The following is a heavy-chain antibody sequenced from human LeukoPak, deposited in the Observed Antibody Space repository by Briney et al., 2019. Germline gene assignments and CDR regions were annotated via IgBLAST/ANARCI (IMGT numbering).Heavy chain of an antibody. Sequence: ASVKVSCKASGYTFTGYYMHWVRQAPGQGLEWMGWINPNSGGTNYAQKFQGWVTMTRDTSISTAYMELSSLRSEDTAVYYCARGQTEAGKRGYYYYGMDVWGQGTTVTVSS. V-gene: IGHV1-2*04. CDR1: GYTFTGYY. J-gene: IGHJ6*02. CDR2: INPNSGGT. D-gene: IGHD6-19*01. CDR3: ARGQTEAGKRGYYYYGMDV.